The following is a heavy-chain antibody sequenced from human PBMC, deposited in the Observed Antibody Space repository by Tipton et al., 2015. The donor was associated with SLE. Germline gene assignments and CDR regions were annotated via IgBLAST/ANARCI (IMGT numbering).Heavy chain of an antibody. CDR1: GGSISSYY. CDR2: IYYSGST. V-gene: IGHV4-59*01. D-gene: IGHD3-22*01. Sequence: LRLSCTVSGGSISSYYWSWIRQPPGKGLEWIGYIYYSGSTNYNPSLKSRVTISVDTSKNQFSLKLSSVTAADTAVYYCARGLSYYYDSSGYSNWFDPWGQGTLVTVSS. CDR3: ARGLSYYYDSSGYSNWFDP. J-gene: IGHJ5*02.